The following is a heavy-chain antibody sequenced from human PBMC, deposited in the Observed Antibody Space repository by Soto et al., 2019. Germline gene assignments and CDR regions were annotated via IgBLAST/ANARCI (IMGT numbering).Heavy chain of an antibody. CDR2: MNPNSGNT. CDR3: ARVERCTNGVCYNGFDP. Sequence: ASVKVSCKASGYTFTSYDINWVRQATGQGLEWMGWMNPNSGNTGYAQKFQGRVTMTRNTSISTAYMELSSLRSEDTAVYYCARVERCTNGVCYNGFDPWGQGTLVTVSS. CDR1: GYTFTSYD. J-gene: IGHJ5*02. D-gene: IGHD2-8*01. V-gene: IGHV1-8*01.